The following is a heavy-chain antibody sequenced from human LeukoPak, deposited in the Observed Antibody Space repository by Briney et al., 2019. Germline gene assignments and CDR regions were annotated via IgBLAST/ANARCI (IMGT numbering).Heavy chain of an antibody. CDR3: ARVTSGPLYYYYYGMDV. V-gene: IGHV4-59*01. CDR2: IYYSGST. Sequence: SETLSLTCPVSGGSLSSYYWSWIRQPPGKGLEWIGYIYYSGSTNYNPSLKSRVTISVDTSKNQFSLKLSSVTAADTAVYYCARVTSGPLYYYYYGMDVWGQGTTVTVSS. CDR1: GGSLSSYY. D-gene: IGHD2-15*01. J-gene: IGHJ6*02.